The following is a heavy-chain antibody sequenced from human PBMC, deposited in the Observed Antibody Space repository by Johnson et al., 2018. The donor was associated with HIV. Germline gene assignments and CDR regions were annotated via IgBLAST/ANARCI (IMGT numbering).Heavy chain of an antibody. CDR3: AREWDPRTPDAFDI. Sequence: QMQLVESGGGVVQPGRSLRLSCAASGFTFSSYAMHWVRQAPGKGLEWVAVISYDGSNKYYADSVNGRFTISRDNSKNTLYLQMNSLRAEDTAVYYCAREWDPRTPDAFDIWGQGTMVTVSS. J-gene: IGHJ3*02. V-gene: IGHV3-30*04. CDR1: GFTFSSYA. CDR2: ISYDGSNK. D-gene: IGHD1-26*01.